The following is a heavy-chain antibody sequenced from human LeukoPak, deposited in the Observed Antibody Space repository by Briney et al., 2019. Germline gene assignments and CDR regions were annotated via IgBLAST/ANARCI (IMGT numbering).Heavy chain of an antibody. CDR1: GGSMSSYY. CDR2: IYHSGST. V-gene: IGHV4-59*12. D-gene: IGHD4-17*01. J-gene: IGHJ4*02. Sequence: SETLSLTCSVSGGSMSSYYWSWIRQSPGKGLEWIGYIYHSGSTDYNSSLKSRVTISEDTSKKQFSLKVSSVTAADTAVYYCAREREGPYGYLDYWGQGTLVTVSS. CDR3: AREREGPYGYLDY.